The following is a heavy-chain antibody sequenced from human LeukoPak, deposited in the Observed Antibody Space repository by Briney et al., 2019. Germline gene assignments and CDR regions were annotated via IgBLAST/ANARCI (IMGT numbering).Heavy chain of an antibody. CDR3: TRHRDYGDPWCEERVFDY. V-gene: IGHV3-73*01. CDR2: IRSKANSYAT. Sequence: PGGSLRLSCAASGFTFSGSAMHWVRQASGKGLEWVGRIRSKANSYATAYAASVKGRFTISRDDSKNTAYLQMNSLKTEDTAVYYCTRHRDYGDPWCEERVFDYWGQGTLVTVSS. D-gene: IGHD4-17*01. CDR1: GFTFSGSA. J-gene: IGHJ4*02.